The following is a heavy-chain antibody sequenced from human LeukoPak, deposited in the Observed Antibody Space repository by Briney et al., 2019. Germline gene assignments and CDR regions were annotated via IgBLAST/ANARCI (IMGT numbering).Heavy chain of an antibody. CDR2: INTSTGKP. CDR3: ARDDIDDDDCFDY. CDR1: GYTFTKYA. D-gene: IGHD1-1*01. J-gene: IGHJ4*02. V-gene: IGHV7-4-1*02. Sequence: ASVKVSCKAAGYTFTKYAINWVRQAPGKGLEWMGWINTSTGKPTYAQGFTGRFVFALDTSVSTAYLQISGLQAEDSAIFYCARDDIDDDDCFDYWGQGTLVTVSS.